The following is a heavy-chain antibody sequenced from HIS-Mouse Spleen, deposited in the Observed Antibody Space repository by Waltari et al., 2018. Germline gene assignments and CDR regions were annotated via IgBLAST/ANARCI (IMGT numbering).Heavy chain of an antibody. J-gene: IGHJ2*01. Sequence: QLQLQESGPGLVKPSETLSLTCTVSGGSISSSSYYWGWIRQPPGKGLEWIGSIYYSGGTYYNPSLKSRGSISVETSKNQFSLKRSSVTAADTAVYYCAREIPYSSSWYDWYFDLWGRGTLVTVSS. CDR2: IYYSGGT. V-gene: IGHV4-39*07. CDR1: GGSISSSSYY. D-gene: IGHD6-13*01. CDR3: AREIPYSSSWYDWYFDL.